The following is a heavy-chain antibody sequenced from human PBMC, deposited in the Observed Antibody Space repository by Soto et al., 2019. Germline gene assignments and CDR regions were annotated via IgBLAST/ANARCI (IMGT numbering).Heavy chain of an antibody. D-gene: IGHD6-13*01. V-gene: IGHV5-10-1*01. J-gene: IGHJ4*02. Sequence: EVQLVQAGAEVKKPGESLRISCKGSVYSFTSYWISWVRQMPANGLEWMGRIDPSDSYTNYSPSFQGHVTIAPDKSISTAYLQWRRLKASDTAMYYCARLQAAAGDNNLTFDYWGQGTLVTVSS. CDR1: VYSFTSYW. CDR3: ARLQAAAGDNNLTFDY. CDR2: IDPSDSYT.